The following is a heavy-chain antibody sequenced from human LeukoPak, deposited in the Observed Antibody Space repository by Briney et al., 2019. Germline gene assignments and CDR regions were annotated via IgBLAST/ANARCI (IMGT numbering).Heavy chain of an antibody. J-gene: IGHJ3*02. V-gene: IGHV4-61*01. CDR1: GGSVSSGSYY. CDR3: ARDVVDGDAFDI. D-gene: IGHD2-15*01. CDR2: IYYSGST. Sequence: SETLSLTCTVSGGSVSSGSYYWSWIRQPPGKGLEWIGYIYYSGSTNYNPSLKSRVTISVDTSKSQFSLKLSSVAAADTAVYYCARDVVDGDAFDIWGQGTMVTVSS.